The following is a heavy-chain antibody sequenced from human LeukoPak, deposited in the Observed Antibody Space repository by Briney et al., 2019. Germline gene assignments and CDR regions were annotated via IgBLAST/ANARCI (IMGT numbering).Heavy chain of an antibody. V-gene: IGHV4-59*08. CDR3: ARHGGSWTFDY. CDR2: ISYSGST. Sequence: SETLSLTCTVSGGSISSNHWSWIRQSPGKGLEWIAYISYSGSTNYNTSLKSRVTMSVDTSHNQFSLKVSSVTAADTAVYYCARHGGSWTFDYWGQGTLVTVSS. J-gene: IGHJ4*02. CDR1: GGSISSNH. D-gene: IGHD1-26*01.